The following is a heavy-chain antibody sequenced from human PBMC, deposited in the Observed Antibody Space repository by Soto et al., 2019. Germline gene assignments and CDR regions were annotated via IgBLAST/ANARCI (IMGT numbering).Heavy chain of an antibody. CDR2: IYTKERT. CDR1: GGSITNYY. Sequence: PSETLSLTCTVSGGSITNYYCSWIRQPAGQGLERIGRIYTKERTNYYLSFRNRVTMTVDTSKNQYSLKLDAVTAAAAAVYYCSRDDYRDGGDGGLDPWGQGTLVTVSS. V-gene: IGHV4-4*07. CDR3: SRDDYRDGGDGGLDP. D-gene: IGHD3-16*01. J-gene: IGHJ5*02.